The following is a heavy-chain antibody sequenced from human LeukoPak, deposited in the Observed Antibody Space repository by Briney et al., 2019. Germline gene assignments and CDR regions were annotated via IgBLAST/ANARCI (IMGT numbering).Heavy chain of an antibody. J-gene: IGHJ5*02. V-gene: IGHV1-69*13. CDR3: ARGPGIAVAGTQVYIRFDP. CDR2: IIPIFGTA. Sequence: SVKVSCKASGGTFSSYAISWVRQAPGQGLEWMGGIIPIFGTANYAQKFQGRVTITADESTSTAYMELSSLRSKGTAVYYCARGPGIAVAGTQVYIRFDPWGQGTLVTVSS. CDR1: GGTFSSYA. D-gene: IGHD6-19*01.